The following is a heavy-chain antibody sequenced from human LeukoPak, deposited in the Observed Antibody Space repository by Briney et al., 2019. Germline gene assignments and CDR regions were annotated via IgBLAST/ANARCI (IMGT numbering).Heavy chain of an antibody. V-gene: IGHV4-31*03. CDR2: IYYSGST. D-gene: IGHD3-9*01. CDR3: ARSYYVILTGIPFGYYGMDV. Sequence: SETLSLTCTVSGGSISSGGYYWSWIRQHPGKGLEWIGYIYYSGSTYYNPSLRSRVTISVDTSKNQFSLKLSSVTAADTAVYYCARSYYVILTGIPFGYYGMDVWGQGTTVTVSS. CDR1: GGSISSGGYY. J-gene: IGHJ6*02.